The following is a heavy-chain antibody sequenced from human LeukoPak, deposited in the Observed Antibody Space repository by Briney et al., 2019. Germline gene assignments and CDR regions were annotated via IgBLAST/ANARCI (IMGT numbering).Heavy chain of an antibody. CDR1: GFTFSSYA. J-gene: IGHJ4*02. Sequence: GGSLRLSCAASGFTFSSYAMSWVRQAPGKGLEWVSDISGSGGSTYYADSVKGRFTISRDNSKNSLYLQMNSLRAEDTAVYYCAKDRYSSSLTDYWGQGTLVTVSS. V-gene: IGHV3-23*01. CDR2: ISGSGGST. CDR3: AKDRYSSSLTDY. D-gene: IGHD6-6*01.